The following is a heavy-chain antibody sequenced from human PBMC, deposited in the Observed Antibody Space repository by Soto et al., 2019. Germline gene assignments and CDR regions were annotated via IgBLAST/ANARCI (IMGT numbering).Heavy chain of an antibody. CDR1: GFTFSAYA. CDR3: AKFDGHPLEYWYLDF. Sequence: EVQLLESGGGLVQPGGSLRLSCAASGFTFSAYAMGWVLQAPGKGVEWVSTIHGGGGATHYADSVKGRFTISRDDSKNTLYAQMNSLAAEDTVVYYCAKFDGHPLEYWYLDFWGRCTVVTVSS. D-gene: IGHD1-1*01. CDR2: IHGGGGAT. V-gene: IGHV3-23*01. J-gene: IGHJ2*01.